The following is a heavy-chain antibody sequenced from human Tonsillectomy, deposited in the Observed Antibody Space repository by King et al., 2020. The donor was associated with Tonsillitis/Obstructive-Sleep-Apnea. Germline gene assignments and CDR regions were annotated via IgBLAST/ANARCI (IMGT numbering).Heavy chain of an antibody. D-gene: IGHD5-12*01. CDR3: AGGYNYYFYYYMDV. J-gene: IGHJ6*03. Sequence: VQLVESGGGLVKPGGSLRLAWAASGFTFRDYYMTWIRQAPGKGLEWVSYISSSGTTIYYADSLKGRFTISRDNAKNSLYLQMNSLRAEDTAVYYCAGGYNYYFYYYMDVWGKGTTVTVSS. CDR1: GFTFRDYY. CDR2: ISSSGTTI. V-gene: IGHV3-11*01.